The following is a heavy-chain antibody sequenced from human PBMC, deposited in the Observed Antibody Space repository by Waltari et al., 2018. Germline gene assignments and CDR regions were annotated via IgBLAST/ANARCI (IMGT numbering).Heavy chain of an antibody. CDR3: AKTGRAKRDLYGIDV. Sequence: EVQLLESGGGLVQPGGSLRLSCAASGFTFSSYALIWVRRAPGKGLEWVSTISGSGGSTYYADSVKGRFTISRDNSKNTVFLQMNSLRAEDTAVYYCAKTGRAKRDLYGIDVWGQGTTVTVSS. J-gene: IGHJ6*02. D-gene: IGHD3-10*01. CDR2: ISGSGGST. CDR1: GFTFSSYA. V-gene: IGHV3-23*01.